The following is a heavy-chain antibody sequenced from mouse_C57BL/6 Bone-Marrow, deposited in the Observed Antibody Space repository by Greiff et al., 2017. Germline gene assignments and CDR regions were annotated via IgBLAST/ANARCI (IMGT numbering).Heavy chain of an antibody. CDR2: IHPNSGST. V-gene: IGHV1-64*01. CDR3: ARAAQARGKFAY. Sequence: QVQLQQPGAELVKPGASVKLSCKASGYTFTSYWMHWVKQRPGQGLEWIGMIHPNSGSTNYNEKFKSKATLTVDKSYRTAYMQLSSLTSEDSAVYYDARAAQARGKFAYWGQGTLVTVSA. CDR1: GYTFTSYW. D-gene: IGHD3-2*02. J-gene: IGHJ3*01.